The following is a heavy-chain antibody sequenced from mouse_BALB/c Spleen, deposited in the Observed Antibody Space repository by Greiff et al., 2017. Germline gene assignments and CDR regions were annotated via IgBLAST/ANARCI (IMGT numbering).Heavy chain of an antibody. CDR1: GYAFTNYL. CDR2: INPGSGGT. J-gene: IGHJ4*01. Sequence: LQESGAELVRPGTSVKVSCKASGYAFTNYLIEWVKQRPGQGLEWIGVINPGSGGTNYNEKFKGKATLTADKSSSTAYMQLSSLTSDDSAVYFCARGTFITTVHYYAMDYWGQGTSVTVSS. V-gene: IGHV1-54*01. D-gene: IGHD1-1*01. CDR3: ARGTFITTVHYYAMDY.